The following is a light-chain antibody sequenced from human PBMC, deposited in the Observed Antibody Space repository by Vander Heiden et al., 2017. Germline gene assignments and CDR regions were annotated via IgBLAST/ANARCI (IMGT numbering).Light chain of an antibody. CDR2: SNN. Sequence: QSALTQPPSASGTPGQWLPISCSGGSSNVGSNTVNWCQRLPETAPKLLINSNNKRQSGVPDRVSGSKSGYSASLASSGLQSEDEADYYCAAWDDSLKGWVFGGGTKLTVL. J-gene: IGLJ3*02. CDR3: AAWDDSLKGWV. CDR1: SSNVGSNT. V-gene: IGLV1-44*01.